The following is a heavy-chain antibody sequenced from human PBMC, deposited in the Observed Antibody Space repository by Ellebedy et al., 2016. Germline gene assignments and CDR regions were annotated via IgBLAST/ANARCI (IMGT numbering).Heavy chain of an antibody. CDR2: ISSSSSYT. CDR1: GFTFSDYY. D-gene: IGHD6-19*01. Sequence: GGSLRLSCAASGFTFSDYYMSWIRQAPGKGLEWVSYISSSSSYTNYADSVKGRFTISRDNAKNSLSLQMNSLRAEDTAVYYCARGVDSSGWYEGDDYWGQGILVTVSS. V-gene: IGHV3-11*06. CDR3: ARGVDSSGWYEGDDY. J-gene: IGHJ4*02.